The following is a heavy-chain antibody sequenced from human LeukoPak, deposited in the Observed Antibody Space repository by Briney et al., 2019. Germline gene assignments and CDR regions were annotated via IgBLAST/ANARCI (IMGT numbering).Heavy chain of an antibody. D-gene: IGHD6-13*01. Sequence: TSETLSLTCTVSGGSISSHNYYWGWIRQPPGKGLEWLGSMSYTWNTYNNPSLKSRVTISVDTSKNQFSLTLSSVTAADTAVYFCTRGPQGSSTWYPIWGQGTMVTVSS. CDR3: TRGPQGSSTWYPI. V-gene: IGHV4-39*01. CDR1: GGSISSHNYY. J-gene: IGHJ3*02. CDR2: MSYTWNT.